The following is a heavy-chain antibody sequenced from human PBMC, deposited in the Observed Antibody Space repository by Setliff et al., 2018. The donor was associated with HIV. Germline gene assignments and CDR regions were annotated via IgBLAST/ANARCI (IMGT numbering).Heavy chain of an antibody. CDR2: ILYNGNT. V-gene: IGHV4-59*11. Sequence: SGTLSLTCNVSGVSLRTHHWSWVRLPPGKRLEWIGYILYNGNTNYNPSFKNRVTVSLDEAKNQFSLNLKSVTSADTAVYYCATEGREKLALFDHWGLGILVTV. CDR1: GVSLRTHH. CDR3: ATEGREKLALFDH. D-gene: IGHD6-6*01. J-gene: IGHJ4*02.